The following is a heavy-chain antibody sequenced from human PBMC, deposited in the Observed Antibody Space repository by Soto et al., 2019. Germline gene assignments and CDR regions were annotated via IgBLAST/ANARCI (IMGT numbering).Heavy chain of an antibody. CDR2: IYYSGST. CDR3: ARPALGGSGRESYGMDV. V-gene: IGHV4-39*01. CDR1: GGSISSGGYY. Sequence: SETLSLTCTVSGGSISSGGYYWSWIRQHPGKGLEWIGYIYYSGSTYYNPSLKSRVTISVDTSKNQFSLKLSSVTAADTAVYYCARPALGGSGRESYGMDVWGQGTTVTVSS. J-gene: IGHJ6*02. D-gene: IGHD3-10*01.